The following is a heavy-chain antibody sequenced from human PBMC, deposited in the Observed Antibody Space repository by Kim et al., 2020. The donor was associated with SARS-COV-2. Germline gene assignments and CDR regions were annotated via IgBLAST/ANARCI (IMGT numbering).Heavy chain of an antibody. CDR2: ISYDGSNK. V-gene: IGHV3-30*04. Sequence: GGSLRLSCAASGFTFSSYAMHWVRQAPGKGLEWVAVISYDGSNKYYADSVKGRFTISRDNSKNTLYLQMNSLRAEDTAVYYCARDQSGYCSSTSCYAGIDYWGQGTLGTVSS. J-gene: IGHJ4*02. CDR3: ARDQSGYCSSTSCYAGIDY. D-gene: IGHD2-2*03. CDR1: GFTFSSYA.